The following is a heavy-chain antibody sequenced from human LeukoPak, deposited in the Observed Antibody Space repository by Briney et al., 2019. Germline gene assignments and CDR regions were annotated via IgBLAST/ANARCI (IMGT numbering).Heavy chain of an antibody. CDR2: IDPKNGGT. CDR3: TRVAGYCSVGSCYFLY. Sequence: ASVKVSCKASGYTFTSYYMHWVRQAPGQGLEWMGWIDPKNGGTRNAEKFQGRVTMTRDTSISTAYMELSSLRSDDTAVYYCTRVAGYCSVGSCYFLYWGQGILVNVAS. J-gene: IGHJ4*02. CDR1: GYTFTSYY. D-gene: IGHD2-15*01. V-gene: IGHV1-2*02.